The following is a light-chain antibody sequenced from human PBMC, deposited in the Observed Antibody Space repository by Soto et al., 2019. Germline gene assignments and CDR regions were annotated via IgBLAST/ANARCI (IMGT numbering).Light chain of an antibody. Sequence: IVMTQSPATLSVSPGEGATLSCRASQSVSSNLAWYQQKPGQAPRLLIYDASTRASGIPARFSGSGSGTEFNLTISSLQSEDFAVYYCQQYHNWPPYTFGQGTKLEIK. J-gene: IGKJ2*01. V-gene: IGKV3-15*01. CDR1: QSVSSN. CDR3: QQYHNWPPYT. CDR2: DAS.